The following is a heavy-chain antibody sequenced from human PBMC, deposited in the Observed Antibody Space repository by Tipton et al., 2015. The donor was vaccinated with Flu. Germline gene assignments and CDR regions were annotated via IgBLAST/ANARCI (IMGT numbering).Heavy chain of an antibody. Sequence: QLVQSGAEVKKPGESLKISCKGSGYNFSNYWIGWVRQMPGKGLEWVAIIYPGDSETRYGPSFQGQVTVSADKSITTAYLQWSSLKASDIAVYYCVRHGGVAATIDFWGQGTLVTVSS. D-gene: IGHD2-15*01. CDR3: VRHGGVAATIDF. CDR1: GYNFSNYW. CDR2: IYPGDSET. J-gene: IGHJ4*02. V-gene: IGHV5-51*01.